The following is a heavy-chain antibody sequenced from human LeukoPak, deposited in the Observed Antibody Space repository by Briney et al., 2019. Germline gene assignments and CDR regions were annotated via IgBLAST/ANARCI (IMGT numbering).Heavy chain of an antibody. CDR3: ARRSLYAFDI. V-gene: IGHV5-51*01. Sequence: GASLEISCKGSGSRFTSYWIGWVRQIPGKGLEWMGIIYPGDSDTRYSPSFQGQVTISADKSISTAYLQWSSLKASDTAMYYCARRSLYAFDIWGQGTMVTVSS. CDR1: GSRFTSYW. J-gene: IGHJ3*02. CDR2: IYPGDSDT. D-gene: IGHD2/OR15-2a*01.